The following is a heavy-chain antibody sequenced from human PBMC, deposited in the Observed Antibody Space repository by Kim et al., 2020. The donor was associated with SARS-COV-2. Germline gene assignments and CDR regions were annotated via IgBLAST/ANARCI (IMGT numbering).Heavy chain of an antibody. D-gene: IGHD3-10*01. CDR3: AKLHYYGSGSYDS. V-gene: IGHV3-23*01. Sequence: YADAVKGRFTISRDNSKNTLYLQMNSLRAEDTAVYYCAKLHYYGSGSYDSWGQGTLVTVSS. J-gene: IGHJ5*02.